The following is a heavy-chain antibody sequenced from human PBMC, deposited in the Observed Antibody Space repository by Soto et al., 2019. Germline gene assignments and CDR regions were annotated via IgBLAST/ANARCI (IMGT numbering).Heavy chain of an antibody. Sequence: GGSLRLSCAASGFTFSSYGMHWVRQAPGKGLEWVAVISYDGSNKYYADSVKGRFTISRDNSKNTLYLQMNSLRAEDTAVYYCAKDLCRTQSNADYYYGMDVWCQGTSDTVSS. CDR1: GFTFSSYG. D-gene: IGHD2-15*01. V-gene: IGHV3-30*18. J-gene: IGHJ6*02. CDR3: AKDLCRTQSNADYYYGMDV. CDR2: ISYDGSNK.